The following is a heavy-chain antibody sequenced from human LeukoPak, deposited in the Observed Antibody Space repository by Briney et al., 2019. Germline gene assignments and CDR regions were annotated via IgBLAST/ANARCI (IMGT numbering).Heavy chain of an antibody. V-gene: IGHV3-7*01. J-gene: IGHJ3*02. CDR1: GFTFSSYW. D-gene: IGHD3-10*01. CDR3: ARDLLTYYYGSGSYRDEDAFDI. CDR2: IKQDGSEK. Sequence: GGSLRLSCAASGFTFSSYWMSWVRQAPGKGLEWVANIKQDGSEKYYVDSVKGRFTISRDNAKNSLYLQMNSLRAEDTAVYYCARDLLTYYYGSGSYRDEDAFDIWGQGTMVTVSS.